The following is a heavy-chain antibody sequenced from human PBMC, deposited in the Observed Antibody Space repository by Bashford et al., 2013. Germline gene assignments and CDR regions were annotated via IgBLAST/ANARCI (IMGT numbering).Heavy chain of an antibody. CDR2: IDHSGST. CDR1: GVSITSGGYY. J-gene: IGHJ6*02. V-gene: IGHV4-39*07. D-gene: IGHD6-13*01. CDR3: ARLRKAAAGRGAYYYGMDV. Sequence: SETLSLTCTVSGVSITSGGYYWSWVRQPPGKGLEWIGEIDHSGSTNYNPSLKSRVTISEDTSKNQFSLKLSSVTAADTAVYYCARLRKAAAGRGAYYYGMDVWGQGTTVTVSS.